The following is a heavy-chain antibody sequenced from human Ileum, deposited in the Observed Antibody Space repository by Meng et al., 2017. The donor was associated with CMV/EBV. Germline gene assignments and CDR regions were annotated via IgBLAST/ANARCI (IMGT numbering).Heavy chain of an antibody. CDR2: IYSDDSA. D-gene: IGHD6-19*01. CDR1: GFTVSSKY. J-gene: IGHJ4*02. CDR3: ATVEVYSSGWTPYRY. Sequence: DVQLVESGGGWVQPGGSLRLACVVSGFTVSSKYMTWVRQSPEKGLEWLSVIYSDDSAFYGDSVRDRFIISRDNSKNTVYLQMNNLRVEDTAIYYCATVEVYSSGWTPYRYWGQGTLVTVAS. V-gene: IGHV3-66*01.